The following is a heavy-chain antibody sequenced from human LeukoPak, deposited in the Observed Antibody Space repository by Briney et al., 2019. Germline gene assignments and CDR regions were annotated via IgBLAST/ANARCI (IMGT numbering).Heavy chain of an antibody. J-gene: IGHJ4*02. CDR2: IYYSGST. CDR1: GGSISSYY. CDR3: ARVPKQLVYFDY. D-gene: IGHD6-6*01. V-gene: IGHV4-59*01. Sequence: SETLTLTCTVSGGSISSYYWSWIRQPPWKGLEWIGYIYYSGSTSYNPSLKSRVTISVDTSKNQFSLKLSSVTAADTAVYYCARVPKQLVYFDYWGQGTLVTVSS.